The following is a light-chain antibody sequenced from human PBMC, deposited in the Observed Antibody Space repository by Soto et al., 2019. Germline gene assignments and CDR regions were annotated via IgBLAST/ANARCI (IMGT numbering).Light chain of an antibody. V-gene: IGLV2-14*01. CDR1: SSNVGSNY. CDR2: EVA. CDR3: SSYTNTGTLYV. Sequence: QSVLTQPSSASGTPGQRVTISCSGSSSNVGSNYVYWYQQHPGKAPKLIIYEVAKRPSGVSSRFSGSKSGNTASLTISGLQAEDEADYHCSSYTNTGTLYVFGTGTKLTVL. J-gene: IGLJ1*01.